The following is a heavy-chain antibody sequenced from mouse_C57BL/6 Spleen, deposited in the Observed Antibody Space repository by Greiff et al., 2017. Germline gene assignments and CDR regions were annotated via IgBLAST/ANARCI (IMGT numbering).Heavy chain of an antibody. D-gene: IGHD1-2*01. V-gene: IGHV1-82*01. CDR1: GYAFSSSW. Sequence: VKLQESGPELVKPGASVKISCKASGYAFSSSWMNWVKQRPGKGLEWIGRIYPGDGDTNYNGKFKGKATLTADKSSSTAYMQLSSLTSEDSAVYFCARDSITTAFDYWGQGTTLTVSS. CDR2: IYPGDGDT. CDR3: ARDSITTAFDY. J-gene: IGHJ2*01.